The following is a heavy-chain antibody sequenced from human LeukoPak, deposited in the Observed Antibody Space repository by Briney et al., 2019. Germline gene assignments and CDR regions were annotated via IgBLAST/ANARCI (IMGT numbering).Heavy chain of an antibody. D-gene: IGHD3-16*02. V-gene: IGHV3-7*01. Sequence: GGSLRLSCAASGFTFSSYWMSWVRQAPGKGLEWVANIKQDGSEKYYVDSVKGRFTISRDNAKNSLYLQMNSLRAEDTAVYYCARVKNYDYVWGSYRYTGYFDYWGQGILVTVSS. CDR1: GFTFSSYW. J-gene: IGHJ4*02. CDR2: IKQDGSEK. CDR3: ARVKNYDYVWGSYRYTGYFDY.